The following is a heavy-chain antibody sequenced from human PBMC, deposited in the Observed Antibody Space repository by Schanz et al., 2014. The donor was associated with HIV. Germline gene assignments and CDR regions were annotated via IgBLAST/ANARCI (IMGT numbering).Heavy chain of an antibody. CDR1: GFSFDSFG. J-gene: IGHJ5*02. V-gene: IGHV3-30*03. CDR2: ISYDGNND. CDR3: ARGQPLVQRWFDP. Sequence: QVQLVESGGGVVQPGRSLRLSCGASGFSFDSFGMHWVRQAPGKGLEWVAVISYDGNNDFYADSVKGRFTISRDNSNNTLYLQMNSLRAEDTAVYYCARGQPLVQRWFDPWGQGTLVTVSS. D-gene: IGHD6-13*01.